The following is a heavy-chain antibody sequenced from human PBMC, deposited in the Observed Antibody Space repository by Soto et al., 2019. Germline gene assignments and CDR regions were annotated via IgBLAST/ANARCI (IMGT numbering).Heavy chain of an antibody. CDR3: AREEVPQWFTKGYYGMDV. CDR2: IKHSGAT. CDR1: GGSFSGFY. Sequence: QVQLQQWGAGLLKPSETLSLTCGVYGGSFSGFYWSWIRQPPGKGLECIGQIKHSGATTYNRSLKSRVAISIDASKTQFSLKLTSVTAADTAVYFCAREEVPQWFTKGYYGMDVWGQGTTVTVSS. D-gene: IGHD2-8*01. J-gene: IGHJ6*02. V-gene: IGHV4-34*01.